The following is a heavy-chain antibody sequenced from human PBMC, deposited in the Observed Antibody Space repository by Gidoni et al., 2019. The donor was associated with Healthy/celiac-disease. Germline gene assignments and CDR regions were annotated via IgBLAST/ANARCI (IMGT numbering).Heavy chain of an antibody. V-gene: IGHV3-30*04. Sequence: QVQLVESGGGVVQPGRSLRLSCAASGFTFSSYAMHWVRQAPGKGLEWLAVISYDGSNKYYADSVKGRFTISRDNSKNTLYLQMNSLRAEDTAVYYCARGGHIVKSAFDYWGQGTLVTVSS. CDR3: ARGGHIVKSAFDY. J-gene: IGHJ4*02. D-gene: IGHD2-21*01. CDR1: GFTFSSYA. CDR2: ISYDGSNK.